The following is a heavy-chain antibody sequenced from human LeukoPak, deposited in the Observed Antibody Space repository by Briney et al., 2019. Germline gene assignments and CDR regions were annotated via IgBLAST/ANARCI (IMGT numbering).Heavy chain of an antibody. Sequence: SQTLSLTCTVSGGSISSGGYYWSWIRQHPGKGLEWIGYIYYSGSTYYNPSLKSRVTISVDTSKNQFSLKLSSVTAADTAVYYCARGQYSSSWYGAPYFQHWGQGTLVTVSS. J-gene: IGHJ1*01. D-gene: IGHD6-13*01. V-gene: IGHV4-31*03. CDR1: GGSISSGGYY. CDR3: ARGQYSSSWYGAPYFQH. CDR2: IYYSGST.